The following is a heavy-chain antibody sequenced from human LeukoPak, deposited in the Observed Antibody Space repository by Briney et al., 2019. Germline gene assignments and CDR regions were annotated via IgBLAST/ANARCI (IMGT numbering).Heavy chain of an antibody. CDR1: GFTFSDYY. J-gene: IGHJ6*02. D-gene: IGHD6-13*01. CDR3: ASTRGYSSSWYGMDV. CDR2: ISSSSSYT. V-gene: IGHV3-11*03. Sequence: KPGGSLRLSCAASGFTFSDYYMSWIRQAPGKGLEWVSYISSSSSYTNYADSVKGRFTISRDNAKNSLYLQMNSLRAEDTAVYYCASTRGYSSSWYGMDVWGRGTTVTVSS.